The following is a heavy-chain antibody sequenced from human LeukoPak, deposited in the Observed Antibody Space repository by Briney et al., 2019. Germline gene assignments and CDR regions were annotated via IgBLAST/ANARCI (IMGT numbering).Heavy chain of an antibody. Sequence: SGPTLVNPTQTLTLTCTFSGFSLSTNGVGVGWIRQPPGKALEWLALIYWDDDKRYSPSLKSRLTITKDTSKNQVVLTVTNMDPVDTATYYCAHRHATIFVTSAFDIWGQGTMVTVSS. V-gene: IGHV2-5*02. CDR2: IYWDDDK. D-gene: IGHD3-3*01. CDR3: AHRHATIFVTSAFDI. J-gene: IGHJ3*02. CDR1: GFSLSTNGVG.